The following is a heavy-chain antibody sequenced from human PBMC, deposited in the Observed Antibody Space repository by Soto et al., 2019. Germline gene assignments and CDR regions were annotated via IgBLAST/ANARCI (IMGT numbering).Heavy chain of an antibody. J-gene: IGHJ4*02. CDR3: ARKRTSVVTKASFDV. D-gene: IGHD3-22*01. V-gene: IGHV4-39*01. CDR1: GGSISSRSYY. CDR2: IYYSGST. Sequence: SETLSLPCTVSGGSISSRSYYGGWIRQPPGKGLEWIGSIYYSGSTYNNPSLRSRVSMSIDTSKDQFSLKLKSVTAADTALYCCARKRTSVVTKASFDVWGPGSLVT.